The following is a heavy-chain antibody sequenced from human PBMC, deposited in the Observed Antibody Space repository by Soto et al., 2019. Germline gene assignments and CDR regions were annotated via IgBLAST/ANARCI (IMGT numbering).Heavy chain of an antibody. CDR1: AFSLSSSGIC. CDR2: IDWDDDK. CDR3: ARMRRRIRIFEVGPYDYVMDC. J-gene: IGHJ6*02. Sequence: GLTPLKRAQTLTLTSIFPAFSLSSSGICVSWIRQPPGKALEWLALIDWDDDKYYNPSLKTRLTISKDTSKNQVVLRMTNMDPVDTATFYCARMRRRIRIFEVGPYDYVMDCWGQGTTGTVSS. D-gene: IGHD3-3*01. V-gene: IGHV2-70*01.